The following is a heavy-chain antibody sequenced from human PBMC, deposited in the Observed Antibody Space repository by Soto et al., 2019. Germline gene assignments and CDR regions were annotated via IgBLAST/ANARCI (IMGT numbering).Heavy chain of an antibody. V-gene: IGHV1-69*06. J-gene: IGHJ6*02. CDR3: SRVLGTYYYYGMDV. Sequence: QVQLVQSGAEVKKPGSSVNVSCKASGGTFSNYAITWVRQAPGQGLEWMGGLILVSGTSNYAQTSQARATNIAQKFQGTVTICAARSTTTTYMHMTSLRSADTAVYYCSRVLGTYYYYGMDVWVQGTTVSVSS. CDR1: GGTFSNYA. CDR2: LILVSGTS. D-gene: IGHD1-1*01.